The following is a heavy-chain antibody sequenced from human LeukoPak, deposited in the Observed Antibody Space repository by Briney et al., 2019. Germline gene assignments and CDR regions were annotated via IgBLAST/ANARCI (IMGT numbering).Heavy chain of an antibody. CDR2: MNPNSGNT. V-gene: IGHV1-8*01. Sequence: GASVKVSCKASGYTFTSYDIHWVRQATGQGLEWMGWMNPNSGNTGYRQKFQGRVTMTRNTYTSTVYMELSSLRSEDTAVYYCARVGEYCNGNSCFDYWGQGTLVTVSS. J-gene: IGHJ4*02. CDR1: GYTFTSYD. D-gene: IGHD2/OR15-2a*01. CDR3: ARVGEYCNGNSCFDY.